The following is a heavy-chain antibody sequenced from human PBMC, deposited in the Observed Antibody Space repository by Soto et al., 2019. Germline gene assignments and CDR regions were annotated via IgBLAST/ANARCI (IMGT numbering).Heavy chain of an antibody. D-gene: IGHD2-2*01. J-gene: IGHJ6*02. CDR3: ARSGYCSSTSCPLKYYYYGMDV. CDR1: GYTLTNYG. V-gene: IGHV1-18*01. CDR2: ISTYNGNT. Sequence: QVQLVQSGAEVKKPGASVKVSCKASGYTLTNYGIIWVRQAPGQGLEWMGWISTYNGNTNFAQKLQGRVTMTTDTSASTAYMELRSLRSDDTAVYYCARSGYCSSTSCPLKYYYYGMDVWGQGTTVTVSS.